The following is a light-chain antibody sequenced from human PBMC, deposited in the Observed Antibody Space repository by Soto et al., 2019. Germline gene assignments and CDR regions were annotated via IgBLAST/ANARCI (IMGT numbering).Light chain of an antibody. CDR1: QSISGW. Sequence: DIQMTQSPSTLSASVGDRVTITCRASQSISGWLAWYPQNPGKAPKLLIYKASSLESGVPSRFSVSGSGTEFTLTNSSLQPDDIASFYCQRYNNYGSWTFGQGTKVEIK. V-gene: IGKV1-5*03. CDR3: QRYNNYGSWT. J-gene: IGKJ1*01. CDR2: KAS.